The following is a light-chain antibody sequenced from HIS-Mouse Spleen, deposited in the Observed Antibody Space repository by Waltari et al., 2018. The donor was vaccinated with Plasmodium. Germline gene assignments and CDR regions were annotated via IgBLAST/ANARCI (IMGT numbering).Light chain of an antibody. CDR3: QQYNSYST. Sequence: DIQMTQSPSTLSASVGDRVTITCRASQSISSWLAWYQQKPGKAPKLLIYKASSLESGVPSRFSGSGSGTEFILTISSLQPDDFATYYCQQYNSYSTFGPGTKVDIK. CDR2: KAS. J-gene: IGKJ3*01. V-gene: IGKV1-5*03. CDR1: QSISSW.